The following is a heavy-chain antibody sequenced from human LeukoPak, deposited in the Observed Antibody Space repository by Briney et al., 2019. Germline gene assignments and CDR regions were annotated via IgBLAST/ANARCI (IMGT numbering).Heavy chain of an antibody. J-gene: IGHJ4*02. CDR3: ARFLFGTKFYFDF. CDR2: INPNNGDT. V-gene: IGHV1-2*02. Sequence: APVKVSCKASGYTFSAYYIHWVRQAPGHGLEWMGWINPNNGDTVYAQRFQGRVTMTRDTSISTAYMELTGLSFDDTAVYYCARFLFGTKFYFDFWGQGTLVTVSS. D-gene: IGHD1-7*01. CDR1: GYTFSAYY.